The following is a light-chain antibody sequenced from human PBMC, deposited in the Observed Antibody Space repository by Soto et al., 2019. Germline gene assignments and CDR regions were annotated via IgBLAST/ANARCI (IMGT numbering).Light chain of an antibody. CDR2: GAS. CDR1: QSLSSS. V-gene: IGKV3-15*01. CDR3: QQYKNWPPIT. Sequence: EIVLTQSPGTLSLSPGERATLSCRASQSLSSSLAWYQQKPGQAPRLLIYGASTRATGIPARFSGSGSGTEFTLTISSLQSEDFAVYYCQQYKNWPPITFGQVTRLEIK. J-gene: IGKJ5*01.